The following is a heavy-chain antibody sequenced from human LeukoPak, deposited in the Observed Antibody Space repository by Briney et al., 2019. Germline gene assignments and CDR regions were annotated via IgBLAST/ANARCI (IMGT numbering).Heavy chain of an antibody. Sequence: PGGSLRLSCAASGFTFSSYEMNWVRQAPGKGLEWVSYISSSGSTIYYADSVKGRFTISRDNAKNSLYLQMNSLRAEDTAVYYCARDGTDMRGGMDVWGKGTTVTVSS. D-gene: IGHD3-9*01. CDR1: GFTFSSYE. V-gene: IGHV3-48*03. J-gene: IGHJ6*04. CDR3: ARDGTDMRGGMDV. CDR2: ISSSGSTI.